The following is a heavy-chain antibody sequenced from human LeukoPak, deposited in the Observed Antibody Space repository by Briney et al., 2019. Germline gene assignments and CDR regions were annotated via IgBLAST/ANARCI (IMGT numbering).Heavy chain of an antibody. CDR1: GFTFSSYS. Sequence: GSLRLSCAASGFTFSSYSMNWVHQAPGKGLEWVSYISSSSSTIYYADSVKGRFTIFRDNARNSLYLQMNSLRAEDTAVYYCASHSYGYNHWGQGTLVIVSS. V-gene: IGHV3-48*04. D-gene: IGHD3-16*01. CDR3: ASHSYGYNH. J-gene: IGHJ5*02. CDR2: ISSSSSTI.